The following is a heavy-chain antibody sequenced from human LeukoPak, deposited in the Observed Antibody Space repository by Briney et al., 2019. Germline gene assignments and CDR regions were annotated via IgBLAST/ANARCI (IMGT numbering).Heavy chain of an antibody. D-gene: IGHD3-16*01. CDR2: IDGSGSP. J-gene: IGHJ4*02. V-gene: IGHV4-59*11. CDR3: ARGGFYFLY. CDR1: GASISSLH. Sequence: SETLSLTCTVPGASISSLHWSWVRQPPGKGLEWIGYIDGSGSPNYNPSLKGRVTISEGTSKSQFSLRLTSVTAADTAVYYCARGGFYFLYLSQGTLVTVSS.